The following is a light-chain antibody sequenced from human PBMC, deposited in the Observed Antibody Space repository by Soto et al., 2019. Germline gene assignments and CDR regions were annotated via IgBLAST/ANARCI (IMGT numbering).Light chain of an antibody. CDR1: QGISNY. CDR3: QKYNSAPWT. J-gene: IGKJ1*01. Sequence: DIQMTQSPSSLSASVGDRVTITCRASQGISNYLAWYQQKPGKVPKLLIYAASTLQSGVPSRFSGSGAGTDFSLTISSLQPADVATYYCQKYNSAPWTFGQGTKVEIK. CDR2: AAS. V-gene: IGKV1-27*01.